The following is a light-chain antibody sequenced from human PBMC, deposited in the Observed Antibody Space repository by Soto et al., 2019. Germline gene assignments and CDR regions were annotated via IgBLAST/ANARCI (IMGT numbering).Light chain of an antibody. CDR3: QKYGRPSQM. CDR1: QSVPRTY. CDR2: GAS. V-gene: IGKV3-20*01. J-gene: IGKJ1*01. Sequence: VWTQAPGSMSVSRGEGATLSCRCSQSVPRTYLAWYQQKPGQTPSLLIYGASTRATGIPDRFSGRGSGTDFCLTISRLEPEDFGVYFCQKYGRPSQMFGQGTKVDI.